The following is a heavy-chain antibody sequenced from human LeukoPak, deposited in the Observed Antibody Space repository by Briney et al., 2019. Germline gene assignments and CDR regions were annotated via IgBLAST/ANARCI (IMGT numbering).Heavy chain of an antibody. CDR2: IYYNGST. D-gene: IGHD2-15*01. CDR1: GGSISSASYY. J-gene: IGHJ4*02. V-gene: IGHV4-39*07. Sequence: SETLSLTCTVPGGSISSASYYWGWIRQPPGKGLEWIGSIYYNGSTYYTPSLKSRVTMSVDMSKNQFSLRLNSVTAADTAVYYCAAERGEWDIWGQGTLVTVSS. CDR3: AAERGEWDI.